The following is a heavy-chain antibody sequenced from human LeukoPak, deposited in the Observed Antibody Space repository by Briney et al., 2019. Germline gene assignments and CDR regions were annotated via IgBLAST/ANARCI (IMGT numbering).Heavy chain of an antibody. J-gene: IGHJ4*02. D-gene: IGHD3-9*01. V-gene: IGHV3-23*01. CDR1: GFSFGSYA. Sequence: GGSLTLSCAASGFSFGSYAMTWVRQAPGKGLEWVSGLSEGGNTYYADSVRGRFTISRDNSKNTLYLEMSSLRAGDTAVYYCAKGDILSGYTIDYWGQGTLVTVSS. CDR2: LSEGGNT. CDR3: AKGDILSGYTIDY.